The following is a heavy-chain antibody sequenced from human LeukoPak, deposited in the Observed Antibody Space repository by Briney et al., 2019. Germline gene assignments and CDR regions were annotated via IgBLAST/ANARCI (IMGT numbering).Heavy chain of an antibody. J-gene: IGHJ6*03. D-gene: IGHD2/OR15-2a*01. V-gene: IGHV3-21*01. CDR1: GFIVRNYY. CDR2: IRSYSSYI. Sequence: GGSLRLSCAASGFIVRNYYLSWVRQAPGKGLEWVASIRSYSSYIYYADSVKGRFTISRDDAKKSLYLQMNSLTAEDTAVYFCARFSEVYYYVDVWGTGTTVTVSS. CDR3: ARFSEVYYYVDV.